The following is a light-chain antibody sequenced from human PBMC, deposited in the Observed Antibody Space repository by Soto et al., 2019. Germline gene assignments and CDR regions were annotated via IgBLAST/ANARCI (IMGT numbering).Light chain of an antibody. Sequence: IVLTQSPGTLSVSPGERATLSCRASQRVSSIFLAWYQQKPGQTPRLLIYGASSRATGIPDRFSGSGSGTDFTLTISRLEPEDSAVYYCQQYGSASPWTFGQGTKVDIK. CDR2: GAS. V-gene: IGKV3-20*01. CDR3: QQYGSASPWT. J-gene: IGKJ1*01. CDR1: QRVSSIF.